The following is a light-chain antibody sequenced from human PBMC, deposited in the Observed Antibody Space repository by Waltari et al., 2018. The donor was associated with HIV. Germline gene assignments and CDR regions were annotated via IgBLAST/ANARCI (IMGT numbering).Light chain of an antibody. CDR3: SSYISGSTLV. J-gene: IGLJ3*02. CDR2: DAN. CDR1: ASQIGSYNY. V-gene: IGLV2-14*01. Sequence: QTVLTQPASVSGSLGQSITISCIRAASQIGSYNYVSWYQHHPDKAPKLIIYDANSRPSGISFRFSGFQSGNTASLTISGLQTEDEADYYCSSYISGSTLVFGGGTKVTVL.